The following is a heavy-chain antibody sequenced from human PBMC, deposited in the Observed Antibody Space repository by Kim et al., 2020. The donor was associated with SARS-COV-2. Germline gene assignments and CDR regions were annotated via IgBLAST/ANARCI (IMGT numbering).Heavy chain of an antibody. CDR2: SKSRTDGGAT. D-gene: IGHD2-2*01. CDR1: GFTFSSAW. J-gene: IGHJ6*02. Sequence: GGSLRLSCAASGFTFSSAWMSWVRQAPGKGLEWVGRSKSRTDGGATDSTAPVKVRFTISRDDSQNTLYLQMNSLKTEDTDVYYCTTVGEYQGLLDVWGQGTTVTVSS. V-gene: IGHV3-15*01. CDR3: TTVGEYQGLLDV.